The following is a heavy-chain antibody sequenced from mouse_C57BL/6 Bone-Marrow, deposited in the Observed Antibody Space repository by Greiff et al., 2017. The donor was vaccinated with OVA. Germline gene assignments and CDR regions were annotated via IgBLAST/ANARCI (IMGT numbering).Heavy chain of an antibody. J-gene: IGHJ1*03. CDR2: IWRGGST. D-gene: IGHD2-3*01. CDR3: AKAGGYYLWWYFDV. V-gene: IGHV2-5*01. Sequence: QVHVKQSGPGLVQPSQSLSITCTVSGFSLTSYGVHWVRQSPGKGLEWLGVIWRGGSTDYNAAFMYRLSITKDNSKSQVFFKMNSLQADDTAIDYCAKAGGYYLWWYFDVWGTGTTVTVSS. CDR1: GFSLTSYG.